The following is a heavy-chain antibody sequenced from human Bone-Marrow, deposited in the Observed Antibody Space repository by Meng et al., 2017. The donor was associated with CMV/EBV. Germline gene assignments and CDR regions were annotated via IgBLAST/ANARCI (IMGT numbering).Heavy chain of an antibody. CDR1: GFTFSNFG. D-gene: IGHD2-21*01. Sequence: GGSLRLSCTAAGFTFSNFGMTWVRQAPGTGLEWVSGISGSGRSTYYADSVKGRFTISRDNSRRMLSQQMNSLRAEDTAIYYCAKFAVAATGTDCLASWGQGTLVTVSS. CDR2: ISGSGRST. CDR3: AKFAVAATGTDCLAS. V-gene: IGHV3-23*01. J-gene: IGHJ4*02.